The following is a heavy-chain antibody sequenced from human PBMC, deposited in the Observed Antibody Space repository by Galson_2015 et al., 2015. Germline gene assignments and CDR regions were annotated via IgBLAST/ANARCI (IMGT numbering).Heavy chain of an antibody. CDR3: TRDPASYGATTGDY. D-gene: IGHD4-17*01. Sequence: SLRLSCAASGFTFGDYAMSWFRQAPGKGLEWVGFIRSKAYGGTTEYAASVKGRFTISRDDSKSIAYLQMNSLKTEDTAVYYCTRDPASYGATTGDYWGQGTLVTVSS. CDR1: GFTFGDYA. CDR2: IRSKAYGGTT. J-gene: IGHJ4*02. V-gene: IGHV3-49*03.